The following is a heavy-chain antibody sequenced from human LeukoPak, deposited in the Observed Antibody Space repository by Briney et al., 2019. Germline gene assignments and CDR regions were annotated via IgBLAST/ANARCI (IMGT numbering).Heavy chain of an antibody. CDR1: GYTFNTYT. J-gene: IGHJ4*02. CDR3: ARSGMVLRYFDWSLDD. V-gene: IGHV1-18*01. Sequence: SVKVSCKASGYTFNTYTITWVRQAPGQGLEWMGWINPSNGYRNYAQNLQGRVTMTTDTSTRTAYMELRSLSSDDTAVYYCARSGMVLRYFDWSLDDWGQGTLVTVSS. CDR2: INPSNGYR. D-gene: IGHD3-9*01.